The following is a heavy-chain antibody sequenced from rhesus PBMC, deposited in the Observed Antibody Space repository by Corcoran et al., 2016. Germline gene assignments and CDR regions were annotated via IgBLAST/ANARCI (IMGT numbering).Heavy chain of an antibody. V-gene: IGHV4-99*01. CDR2: ISGSSGGT. Sequence: QVQLQEPGPGLVKSPETLPLTRAVPGYSISSGYYWGWIRQPSGKGLEYIGYISGSSGGTYYNPSLKSRVTLSKDTSKNRFSLKLSSLTAADTAVYYCARHEIVVVFTAMNYGLDSWGQGVVVTVSS. CDR1: GYSISSGYY. CDR3: ARHEIVVVFTAMNYGLDS. J-gene: IGHJ6*01. D-gene: IGHD2-27*01.